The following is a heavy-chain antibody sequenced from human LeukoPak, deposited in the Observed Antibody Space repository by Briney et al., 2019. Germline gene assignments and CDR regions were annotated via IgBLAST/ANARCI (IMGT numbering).Heavy chain of an antibody. Sequence: MPSETLSLTCAVYGGSFSGYYWSWIRQPPGKGLEWIGEINHSGSTNYNPSLKSRVTISVDTSKNQFSLKLSSVTAADTAVYYCARGIRSYYDSSGIYYFDYWGQGTLVTASS. D-gene: IGHD3-22*01. CDR2: INHSGST. V-gene: IGHV4-34*01. CDR1: GGSFSGYY. J-gene: IGHJ4*02. CDR3: ARGIRSYYDSSGIYYFDY.